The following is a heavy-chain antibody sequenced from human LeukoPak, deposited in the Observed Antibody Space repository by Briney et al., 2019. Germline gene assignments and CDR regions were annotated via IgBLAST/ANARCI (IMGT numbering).Heavy chain of an antibody. CDR1: GFTFSTYT. V-gene: IGHV3-23*01. J-gene: IGHJ4*02. Sequence: GGSLRLSCAASGFTFSTYTMTWVRQAPGKGLEWVSVISASGDITYYADSVKGRFTISRDNSKNTLYLQMNSLRAEDTAVYYCVKSRGRYDNSGWRTFDYWGQGTLVTVSS. CDR2: ISASGDIT. D-gene: IGHD6-19*01. CDR3: VKSRGRYDNSGWRTFDY.